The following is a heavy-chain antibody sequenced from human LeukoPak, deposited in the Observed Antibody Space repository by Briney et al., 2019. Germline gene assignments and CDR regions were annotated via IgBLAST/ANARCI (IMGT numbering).Heavy chain of an antibody. Sequence: PGGSLRLSCAASGFIFSSNAMSWVRQAPGKGLEWVAALSSSGESTYYADSVKGRFTISRDTSKNMLYLQMTSLRAEDTAVYHCARDVAVAGGFDYWGQGTLVTVSS. CDR3: ARDVAVAGGFDY. D-gene: IGHD6-19*01. J-gene: IGHJ4*02. CDR1: GFIFSSNA. CDR2: LSSSGEST. V-gene: IGHV3-23*01.